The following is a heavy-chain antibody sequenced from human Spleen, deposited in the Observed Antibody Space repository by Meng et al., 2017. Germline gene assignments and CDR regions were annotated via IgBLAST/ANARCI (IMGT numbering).Heavy chain of an antibody. J-gene: IGHJ3*01. CDR3: AKDLDSSGYYYFLA. CDR1: GFACDDYA. CDR2: ITWNGGNT. V-gene: IGHV3-43D*03. Sequence: GGSLRLSCAASGFACDDYAMHWFRQAPGKGLEWVSLITWNGGNTYYADSVRGRFTISRDNSKISLYLQMNSLRAEDTALYYCAKDLDSSGYYYFLAWGQGTMVTVSS. D-gene: IGHD3-22*01.